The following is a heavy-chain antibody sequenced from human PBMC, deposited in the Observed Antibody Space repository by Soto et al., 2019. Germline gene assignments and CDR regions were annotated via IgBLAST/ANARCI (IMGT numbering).Heavy chain of an antibody. D-gene: IGHD1-26*01. V-gene: IGHV3-30*18. CDR3: AKDFSRGPMGMSLDS. J-gene: IGHJ4*02. CDR1: GFSFSDFG. Sequence: QVQLVESGGGVVHPGRSLRLSCTASGFSFSDFGMHWVPQAPGKGLEWLALISSDGSNKFYADSVRGRFTVSRDRSENTLHLHMNAVRIDDTAMYYCAKDFSRGPMGMSLDSWGQGTLVIVSS. CDR2: ISSDGSNK.